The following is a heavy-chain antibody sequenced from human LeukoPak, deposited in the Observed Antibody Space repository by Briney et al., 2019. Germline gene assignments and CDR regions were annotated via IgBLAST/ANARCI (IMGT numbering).Heavy chain of an antibody. Sequence: GGSLRLSCAASGFTFRNYDLHWVRQTPGKGLEWVAFIRYDGGDKYYVDSVKGRLTISRDNSRNTLYLQMNSVTTEDTADYYSARNGDCVSYADAFEIWGQGTMVRVYS. J-gene: IGHJ3*02. CDR3: ARNGDCVSYADAFEI. D-gene: IGHD2-21*01. CDR2: IRYDGGDK. CDR1: GFTFRNYD. V-gene: IGHV3-30*02.